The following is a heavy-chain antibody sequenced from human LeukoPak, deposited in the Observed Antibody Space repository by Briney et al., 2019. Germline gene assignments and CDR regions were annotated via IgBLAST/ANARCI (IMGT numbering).Heavy chain of an antibody. D-gene: IGHD2-2*01. Sequence: GGSLRLSCAASGFTFSSYAMTWVRQAPGKGLEWVSTISISGGSTYYADSVKGRFTISRDNSKNTLYLQMNSLRAEDTAVYYCAKAGGTCDSTSCYPHYWGRGTLVTVSS. V-gene: IGHV3-23*01. CDR1: GFTFSSYA. J-gene: IGHJ4*02. CDR3: AKAGGTCDSTSCYPHY. CDR2: ISISGGST.